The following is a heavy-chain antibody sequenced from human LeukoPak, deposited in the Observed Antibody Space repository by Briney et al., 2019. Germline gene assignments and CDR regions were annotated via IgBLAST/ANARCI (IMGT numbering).Heavy chain of an antibody. CDR3: ARVDYHPGLDYYYGMDV. D-gene: IGHD4-11*01. Sequence: GASVKVSCKASGYTFINHGISWVRQAPGQGLEWMGWISTYNGNTNYAQKFQGRVTMTTGTSTSTAYMELRSLGSDDTAVYYCARVDYHPGLDYYYGMDVWGQGTTVTVSS. J-gene: IGHJ6*02. CDR2: ISTYNGNT. V-gene: IGHV1-18*01. CDR1: GYTFINHG.